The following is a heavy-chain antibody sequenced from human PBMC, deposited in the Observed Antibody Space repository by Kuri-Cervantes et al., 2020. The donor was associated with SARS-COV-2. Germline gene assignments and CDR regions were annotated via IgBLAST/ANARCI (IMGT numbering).Heavy chain of an antibody. CDR2: INHSGSI. CDR3: ARGSYDFWSGYYYYYGMDV. J-gene: IGHJ6*02. CDR1: GGSFSGYY. Sequence: GSLRLSCAVYGGSFSGYYWSWIRQPPGKGLEWIGEINHSGSINYNPSLKSRVTISVDTSKNQFSLKLSSVTAADTAVYYCARGSYDFWSGYYYYYGMDVRGQGTTVTVSS. V-gene: IGHV4-34*01. D-gene: IGHD3-3*01.